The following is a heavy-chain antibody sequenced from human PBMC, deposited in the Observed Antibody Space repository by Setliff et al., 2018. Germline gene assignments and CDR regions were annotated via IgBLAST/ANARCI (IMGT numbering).Heavy chain of an antibody. D-gene: IGHD1-26*01. CDR1: GFTFSDAW. CDR3: ARASGARAAFDI. CDR2: ISSSSSTI. Sequence: GGSLRLSCAASGFTFSDAWMNWVRQAPGKGLEWVSYISSSSSTIYYADSVKGRFTISRDNAKNSLYLQMNSLRAEDTAVYYCARASGARAAFDIWGQGTMVTVSS. J-gene: IGHJ3*02. V-gene: IGHV3-48*01.